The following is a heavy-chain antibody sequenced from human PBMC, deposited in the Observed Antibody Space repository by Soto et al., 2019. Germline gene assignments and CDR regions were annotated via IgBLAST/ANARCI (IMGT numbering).Heavy chain of an antibody. CDR3: ARAHYYGSGSYYSKYYYYYYMDV. V-gene: IGHV4-34*01. D-gene: IGHD3-10*01. Sequence: SETLSLTCAVYGGSFSGYYWSWIRQPPGKGLEWIGEINHSGSTNYNPSLKSRVTISVDTSKNQFSLKLSSVTAADTAVYYCARAHYYGSGSYYSKYYYYYYMDVWGKGTTVTVSS. CDR1: GGSFSGYY. J-gene: IGHJ6*03. CDR2: INHSGST.